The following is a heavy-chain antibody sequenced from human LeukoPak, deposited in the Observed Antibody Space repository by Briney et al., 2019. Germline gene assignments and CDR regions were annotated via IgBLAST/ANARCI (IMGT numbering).Heavy chain of an antibody. CDR2: INPSGGST. J-gene: IGHJ5*02. D-gene: IGHD3-22*01. CDR3: ARDGSAWYYYDSSGPSNWFDP. V-gene: IGHV1-46*01. CDR1: GYTFTGYY. Sequence: ASVKVSCKASGYTFTGYYMHWVRQAPGQGLEWMGIINPSGGSTSYAQKFQGRVTMTRDMSTSTVYMELSSLRSEDTAVYYCARDGSAWYYYDSSGPSNWFDPWGQGTLVTVSS.